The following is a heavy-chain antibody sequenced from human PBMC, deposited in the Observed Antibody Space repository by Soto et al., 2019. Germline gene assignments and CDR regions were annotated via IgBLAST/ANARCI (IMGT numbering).Heavy chain of an antibody. CDR3: ATSNWFDP. J-gene: IGHJ5*02. CDR2: IYYSGST. Sequence: QLQLQESGPGLVKPSETLSLTCTVSGGSISTSGYFWGWIRQPPGKGLEWIGTIYYSGSTYYNPSLKSRVTISVDTSKNQFFLKLSSVTAADTAVYYCATSNWFDPWGQGTLVTVSS. CDR1: GGSISTSGYF. D-gene: IGHD4-4*01. V-gene: IGHV4-39*01.